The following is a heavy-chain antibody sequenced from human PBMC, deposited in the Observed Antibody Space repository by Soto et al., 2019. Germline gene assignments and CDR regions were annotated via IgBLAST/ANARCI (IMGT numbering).Heavy chain of an antibody. Sequence: QVQLQESGPGLVKPSQTLSLTCTVSGGSISSGGYYWSWIRQHPGKGLEWIGYIYYSGSTYYNPSLKSRVTISVDTSKNQFSLKLSSVTAADTAVYYCARDAGGLIVRDKTFYFDYWGQGTLVTVSS. V-gene: IGHV4-31*03. J-gene: IGHJ4*02. D-gene: IGHD3-16*01. CDR2: IYYSGST. CDR3: ARDAGGLIVRDKTFYFDY. CDR1: GGSISSGGYY.